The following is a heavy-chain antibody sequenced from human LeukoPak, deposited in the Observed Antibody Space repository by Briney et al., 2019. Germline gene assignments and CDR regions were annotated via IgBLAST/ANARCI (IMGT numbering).Heavy chain of an antibody. D-gene: IGHD6-19*01. CDR3: ISVGGIAVAGTFSTSFDY. V-gene: IGHV3-73*01. J-gene: IGHJ4*02. CDR2: IRSKANSYAT. CDR1: GFTFSGSA. Sequence: GGSLRLSCAASGFTFSGSAMHWVRRASGKGLEWVGRIRSKANSYATAYAASVKGRFTISRDHSKNTAYLQMNSLKTEDTAVYYCISVGGIAVAGTFSTSFDYWGQGTLVTVSS.